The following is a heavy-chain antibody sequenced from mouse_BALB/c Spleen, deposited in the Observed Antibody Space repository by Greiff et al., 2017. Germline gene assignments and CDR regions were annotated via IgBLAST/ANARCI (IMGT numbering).Heavy chain of an antibody. Sequence: VQRVESGGGLVKPGGSLKLSCAASGFTFSDYYMYWVRQTPEKRLEWVATISDGGSYTYYPDSVKGRFTISRDNAKNNLYLQMSSLKSEDTAMYYCARDGSSYFDYGGQGTTLTVSA. CDR2: ISDGGSYT. CDR1: GFTFSDYY. D-gene: IGHD1-1*01. CDR3: ARDGSSYFDY. V-gene: IGHV5-4*02. J-gene: IGHJ2*01.